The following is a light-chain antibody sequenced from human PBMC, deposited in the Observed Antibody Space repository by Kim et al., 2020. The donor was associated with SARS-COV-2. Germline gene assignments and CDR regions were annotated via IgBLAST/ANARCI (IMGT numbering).Light chain of an antibody. CDR1: ISNIGSNY. Sequence: QTVTVSCSGSISNIGSNYVYWYQQLPGTAPNLLIYRNNQRPSGVPDRFSGSKSGTSASLAISGLRSEDEADYYCAAWDDSLSGWVFGGGTQLTVL. V-gene: IGLV1-47*01. CDR3: AAWDDSLSGWV. J-gene: IGLJ3*02. CDR2: RNN.